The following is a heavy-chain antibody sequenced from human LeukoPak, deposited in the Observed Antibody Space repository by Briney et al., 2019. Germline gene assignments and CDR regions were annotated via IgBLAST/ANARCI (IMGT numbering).Heavy chain of an antibody. V-gene: IGHV3-30*02. CDR2: IRYDGSNK. D-gene: IGHD6-6*01. Sequence: GGSLRLSCAASGFTFSSYGMHWVRQAPGKGLEWVAFIRYDGSNKYYADSVKGRFTISRDNAKNTLYLQMNSLRAEDTAVYYCARVVSSSSIPYFDYWGQGTLVTVSS. CDR1: GFTFSSYG. J-gene: IGHJ4*02. CDR3: ARVVSSSSIPYFDY.